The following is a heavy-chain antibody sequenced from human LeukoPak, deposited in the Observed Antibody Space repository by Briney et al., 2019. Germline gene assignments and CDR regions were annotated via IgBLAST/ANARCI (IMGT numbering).Heavy chain of an antibody. D-gene: IGHD4-17*01. CDR2: ISSSTSYT. CDR1: GFTFSDYY. Sequence: GGSLRLSRAASGFTFSDYYMSWIRQAPGKGLEWVSYISSSTSYTDYADSVRGRFTISRDNAKNSLYLQMNTLRAEDTAVYYCARDSNDYGDNGSFDYWGQGTLVTVSS. CDR3: ARDSNDYGDNGSFDY. V-gene: IGHV3-11*06. J-gene: IGHJ4*02.